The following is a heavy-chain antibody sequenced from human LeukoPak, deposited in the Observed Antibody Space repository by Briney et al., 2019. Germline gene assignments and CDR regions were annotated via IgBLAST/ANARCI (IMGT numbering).Heavy chain of an antibody. CDR2: INTNTGNP. CDR3: ARVGYLGYCSGTSCYGEGRYYYYYYMDV. CDR1: GYTFTSYA. D-gene: IGHD2-2*01. Sequence: GASVKVSCKASGYTFTSYAMNWVRQAPGQGLEWMGWINTNTGNPTYAQGFTGRFVFSLDTSVSTAYLQISSLKAEDTAVYYCARVGYLGYCSGTSCYGEGRYYYYYYMDVWGKGTTATVSS. V-gene: IGHV7-4-1*02. J-gene: IGHJ6*03.